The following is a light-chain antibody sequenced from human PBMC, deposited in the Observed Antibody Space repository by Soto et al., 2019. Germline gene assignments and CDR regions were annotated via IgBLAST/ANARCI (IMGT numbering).Light chain of an antibody. J-gene: IGKJ5*01. V-gene: IGKV3-11*01. CDR3: QHGVT. CDR1: QSVSNY. Sequence: EIVLTQSPATLSLSPGERATVSCRASQSVSNYLGWYQQKAGQAPRLLIYDASNRATGIPARFSGSGSGTDFTLTISSLEPEDFAVYYCQHGVTFGQGTRLEIK. CDR2: DAS.